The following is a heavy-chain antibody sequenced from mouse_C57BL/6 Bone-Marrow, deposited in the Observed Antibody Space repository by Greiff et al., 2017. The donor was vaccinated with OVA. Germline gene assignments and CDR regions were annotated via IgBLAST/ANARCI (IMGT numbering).Heavy chain of an antibody. J-gene: IGHJ4*01. CDR1: GYTFTSYG. Sequence: QVQLQQSGAELARPGASVKLSCKASGYTFTSYGISWVKQRTGQGLEWIGKIYPRSGNTYYNEKFKGKATLTADKSSSTAYMELRSLTSEDSAVYFCAYGNYGYYAMDYWGQGTSVTVSS. D-gene: IGHD2-1*01. CDR3: AYGNYGYYAMDY. V-gene: IGHV1-81*01. CDR2: IYPRSGNT.